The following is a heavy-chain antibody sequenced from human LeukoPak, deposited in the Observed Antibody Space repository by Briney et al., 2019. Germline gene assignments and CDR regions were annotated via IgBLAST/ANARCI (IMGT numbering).Heavy chain of an antibody. CDR1: GFTFSSYA. V-gene: IGHV3-23*01. CDR3: ASRRRAITMVRGGGDYYYMDV. CDR2: ISGSGGST. J-gene: IGHJ6*03. D-gene: IGHD3-10*01. Sequence: GGSLRLSCAASGFTFSSYAMSWVRQAPGKGLEWVSAISGSGGSTYYADSVKGRFTISRDNSKNTLYLQMNSLRAEDTAVYYCASRRRAITMVRGGGDYYYMDVWGKGTTVTVSS.